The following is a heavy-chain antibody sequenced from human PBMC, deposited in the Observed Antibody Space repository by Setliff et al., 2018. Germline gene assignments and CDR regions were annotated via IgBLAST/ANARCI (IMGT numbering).Heavy chain of an antibody. CDR1: GYTLTNYY. CDR2: INPNNGGT. Sequence: ASVKVSCKASGYTLTNYYMHWVRQAPGQGLECMGRINPNNGGTNYAQKFKGRVTMTRDTSITTVYMDLSSLKSDDTAVYYCARGTDYHGSGSYWAKDVWGKGTTVTVSS. J-gene: IGHJ6*04. CDR3: ARGTDYHGSGSYWAKDV. D-gene: IGHD3-10*01. V-gene: IGHV1-2*06.